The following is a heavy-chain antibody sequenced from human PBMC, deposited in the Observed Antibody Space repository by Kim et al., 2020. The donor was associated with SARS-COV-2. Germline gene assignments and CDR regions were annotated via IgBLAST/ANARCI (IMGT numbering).Heavy chain of an antibody. V-gene: IGHV5-51*01. D-gene: IGHD1-7*01. CDR2: SDT. CDR3: ARHWAGTVY. Sequence: SDTRYSPSFQGQVTISADKSISTAYLQWSSLKASDTAMYYCARHWAGTVYWGQGTLVTVSS. J-gene: IGHJ4*02.